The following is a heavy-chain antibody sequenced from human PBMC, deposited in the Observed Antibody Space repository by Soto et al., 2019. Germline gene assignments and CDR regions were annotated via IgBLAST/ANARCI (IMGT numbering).Heavy chain of an antibody. CDR2: ISYDGTNK. CDR3: AREGGVSGWYWGGDY. J-gene: IGHJ4*02. V-gene: IGHV3-30-3*01. Sequence: GSLRLSCAASVFTFSSFPMHWVRQAPGKGLERVALISYDGTNKYYTDSVKGRFTISRDNSKNTLYLQMNSLRPEDTAVYYCAREGGVSGWYWGGDYWGQGTPVTVSS. CDR1: VFTFSSFP. D-gene: IGHD6-19*01.